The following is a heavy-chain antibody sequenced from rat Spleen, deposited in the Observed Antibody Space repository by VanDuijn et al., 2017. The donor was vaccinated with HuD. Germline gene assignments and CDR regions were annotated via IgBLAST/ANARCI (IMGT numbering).Heavy chain of an antibody. D-gene: IGHD1-12*03. V-gene: IGHV5S14*01. J-gene: IGHJ2*01. CDR3: ARHSPSYYYDGYYPVFDY. CDR1: GFTFSNYG. CDR2: ISTGGGNT. Sequence: EVQLVESGGGLVQPGRSLKLSCAASGFTFSNYGMAWVRQTPTKGLEWVASISTGGGNTYYRDSVKGRFTISRDNAKNTQYLQMDSLRSEDTATYDCARHSPSYYYDGYYPVFDYWGQGVMVTVSS.